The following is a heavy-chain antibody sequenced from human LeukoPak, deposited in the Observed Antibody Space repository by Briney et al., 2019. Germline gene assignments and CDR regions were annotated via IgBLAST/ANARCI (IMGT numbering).Heavy chain of an antibody. V-gene: IGHV4-59*01. CDR1: GGSISSYY. D-gene: IGHD2-15*01. CDR2: IYYSGST. Sequence: SETLSLTCAVSGGSISSYYWSWIRQPPGKGLEWIGYIYYSGSTNYNPSLKSRVTISVDTSKNQFSLKLSSVTAADTAVYYCVTGVLGPENWFDPWGQGTLVTVSS. CDR3: VTGVLGPENWFDP. J-gene: IGHJ5*02.